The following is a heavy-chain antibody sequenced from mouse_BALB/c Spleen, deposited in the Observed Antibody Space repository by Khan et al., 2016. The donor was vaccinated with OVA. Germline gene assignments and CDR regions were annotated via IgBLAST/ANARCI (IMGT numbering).Heavy chain of an antibody. V-gene: IGHV5-4*02. J-gene: IGHJ3*01. CDR3: VRGYYGDRFAY. D-gene: IGHD2-13*01. Sequence: EVELVESGGGLVKPGGSLKLSCAASGFTFSDYYMYWVRQAPEKRLEWVATISDGGSYTYYPDSVKGRFTISRDDATNTLYLQMSSLTSEDTAMYYCVRGYYGDRFAYWGQGTLVTVSA. CDR1: GFTFSDYY. CDR2: ISDGGSYT.